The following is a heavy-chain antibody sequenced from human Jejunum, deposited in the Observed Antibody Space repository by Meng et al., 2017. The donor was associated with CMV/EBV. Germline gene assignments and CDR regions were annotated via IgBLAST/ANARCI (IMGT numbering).Heavy chain of an antibody. CDR2: ISSGSSTI. CDR3: ARGGGGDAFDI. J-gene: IGHJ3*02. V-gene: IGHV3-11*01. Sequence: NMTCTPRAQGKGVWCFSYISSGSSTIYYADSVMGRFTIPRDNAKKSVYLKMNSLRADDTAVYYCARGGGGDAFDIWGQGTRVTVSS. D-gene: IGHD1-26*01. CDR1: N.